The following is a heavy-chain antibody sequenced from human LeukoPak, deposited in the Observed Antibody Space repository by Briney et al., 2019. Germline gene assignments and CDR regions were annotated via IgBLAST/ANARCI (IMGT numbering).Heavy chain of an antibody. CDR1: GGSISSSNW. J-gene: IGHJ5*02. D-gene: IGHD3-22*01. Sequence: ASGTLSLTCAVSGGSISSSNWWSWVRQPPGKGLEWIGEINHSGSTNYNPSLKSRVTISVDTSKNQFSLKLSSVTAADTAVYYCARSHYYDSSGSHNNWFDPWGQGTLVTVSS. CDR2: INHSGST. CDR3: ARSHYYDSSGSHNNWFDP. V-gene: IGHV4-4*02.